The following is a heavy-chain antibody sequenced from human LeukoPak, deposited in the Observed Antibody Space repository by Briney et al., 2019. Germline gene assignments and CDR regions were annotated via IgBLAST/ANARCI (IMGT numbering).Heavy chain of an antibody. J-gene: IGHJ5*02. CDR2: INHSEST. CDR3: ARGPDSGSHFAWFDP. CDR1: GGSFSGFY. V-gene: IGHV4-34*01. Sequence: QPSETLSLTCAVYGGSFSGFYWSWVRQPPGKGLEWIGEINHSESTHYNPSFKSRGTILVETSRNQFSLKLTSVTAADTAVYYCARGPDSGSHFAWFDPWGQGTLVTVSS. D-gene: IGHD3-10*01.